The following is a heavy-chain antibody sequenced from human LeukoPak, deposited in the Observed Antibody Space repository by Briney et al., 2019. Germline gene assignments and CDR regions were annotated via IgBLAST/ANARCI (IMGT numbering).Heavy chain of an antibody. CDR1: GYTFTSYY. D-gene: IGHD3-10*01. J-gene: IGHJ6*02. CDR3: ARAYYYGSGGMDV. CDR2: INPSGGST. V-gene: IGHV1-46*01. Sequence: GASVKVSCKASGYTFTSYYMHWVRQAPGQGLEWMGIINPSGGSTSCAQKFQGRVTMTRDTSTSTVFMQLSSLRSEDTAVYYCARAYYYGSGGMDVWGQGTTVTVSS.